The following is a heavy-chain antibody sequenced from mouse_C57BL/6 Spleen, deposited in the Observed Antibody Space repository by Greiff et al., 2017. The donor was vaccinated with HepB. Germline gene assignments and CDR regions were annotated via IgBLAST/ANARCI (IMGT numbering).Heavy chain of an antibody. CDR1: GYTFTSYW. J-gene: IGHJ2*01. CDR3: ARGYYGGSYD. CDR2: IDPSDSYT. D-gene: IGHD1-1*01. V-gene: IGHV1-69*01. Sequence: QVQLQQPGAELVMPGASVKLSCKASGYTFTSYWMHWVKQRPGQGLEWIGEIDPSDSYTNYNQKFKGKSTLTVDNSSSTAYMQLSSLTSEDSAVYYCARGYYGGSYDWGQGTTLTVSS.